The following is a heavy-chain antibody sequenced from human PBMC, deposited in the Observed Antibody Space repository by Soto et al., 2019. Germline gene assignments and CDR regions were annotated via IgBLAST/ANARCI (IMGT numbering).Heavy chain of an antibody. CDR3: ARGDLEDILVVGGARPGEYGIYI. CDR1: GFTFRNHA. V-gene: IGHV3-30-3*01. CDR2: IAYDGSNA. Sequence: QVQLVESGGGVVQPGGSLRLSCAASGFTFRNHAMHWVRQAPGKGLECLAVIAYDGSNAFYRDSVKGRFTISRDKSKNTLYLHRKSLRSEDTGVYYCARGDLEDILVVGGARPGEYGIYICGQGTTVTVSS. J-gene: IGHJ6*02. D-gene: IGHD2-15*01.